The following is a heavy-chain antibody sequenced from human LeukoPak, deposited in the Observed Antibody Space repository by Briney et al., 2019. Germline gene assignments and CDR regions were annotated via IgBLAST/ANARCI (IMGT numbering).Heavy chain of an antibody. CDR1: GFTFSTNY. V-gene: IGHV3-53*01. D-gene: IGHD3-10*01. CDR2: IYSGGSP. Sequence: GGSLRLSCAASGFTFSTNYMSWVRQAPGKGLEWVSVIYSGGSPYYADSVKGRFTISRDNSKNTLYLQMNSLRAEDTAVYYCAKMGLLWLETYYFDYWGQGTLVTVSS. CDR3: AKMGLLWLETYYFDY. J-gene: IGHJ4*02.